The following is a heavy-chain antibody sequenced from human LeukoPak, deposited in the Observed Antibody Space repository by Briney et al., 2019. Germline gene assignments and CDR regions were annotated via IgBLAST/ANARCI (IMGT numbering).Heavy chain of an antibody. CDR1: GYTLTELS. D-gene: IGHD6-6*01. J-gene: IGHJ4*02. CDR3: ATALYSSSSNVDY. Sequence: ASVKVSCKVSGYTLTELSMHWVRRAPGKGLEWMGGFDPEDGETIYAQKFQGRVTMTEDTSTDTAYMELSSLRSEDTAVYYCATALYSSSSNVDYWGQGTLVTVSS. CDR2: FDPEDGET. V-gene: IGHV1-24*01.